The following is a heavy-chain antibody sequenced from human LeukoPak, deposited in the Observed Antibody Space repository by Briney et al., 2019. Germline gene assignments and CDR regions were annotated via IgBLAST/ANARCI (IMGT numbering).Heavy chain of an antibody. CDR2: IKSKTDGGTT. J-gene: IGHJ4*02. CDR3: TTDAYYDILTGYYFDY. Sequence: GGSLRLSCAVSGFPFSNAWMSWVRQAPGKGLEWVGRIKSKTDGGTTDYAAPVKGRFTISRDDSKNTLYLQMNSLKTEDTAVYYCTTDAYYDILTGYYFDYWGQGTLVTVSS. CDR1: GFPFSNAW. V-gene: IGHV3-15*01. D-gene: IGHD3-9*01.